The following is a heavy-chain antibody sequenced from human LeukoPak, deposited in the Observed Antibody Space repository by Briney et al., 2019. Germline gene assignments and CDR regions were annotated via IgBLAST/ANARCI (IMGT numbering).Heavy chain of an antibody. CDR3: ARDRWYSSGWYYFDY. D-gene: IGHD6-19*01. CDR2: IRSSGDTI. J-gene: IGHJ4*02. Sequence: GGSLRLSCAASGFNFSDYYMSWIRQAPGKGLEWVFYIRSSGDTIYYAYSVYGPFTLSRDNAQNSLYLQMNSLRVEDTAVYYCARDRWYSSGWYYFDYWGQGTLATVSS. V-gene: IGHV3-11*01. CDR1: GFNFSDYY.